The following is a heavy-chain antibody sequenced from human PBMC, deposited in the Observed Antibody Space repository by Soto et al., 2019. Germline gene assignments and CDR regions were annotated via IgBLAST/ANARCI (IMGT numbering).Heavy chain of an antibody. V-gene: IGHV1-69*06. Sequence: QVQLVQSGAEVKKPGSPVKVSCKASGGTFSSYAISWVRQAPGQGLEWMGGIIPIFGTANYAQKFQGRVTITADKSTSTAYMELSSLRSEDTAVYYCAREGTTGTTYYYYYGMDVWGQGTTVTVSS. D-gene: IGHD1-1*01. J-gene: IGHJ6*02. CDR2: IIPIFGTA. CDR3: AREGTTGTTYYYYYGMDV. CDR1: GGTFSSYA.